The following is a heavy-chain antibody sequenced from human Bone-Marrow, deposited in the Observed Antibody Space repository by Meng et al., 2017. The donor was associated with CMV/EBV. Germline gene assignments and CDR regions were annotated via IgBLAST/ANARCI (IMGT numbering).Heavy chain of an antibody. CDR3: ASVEYCSSTSCYTGEYYFDY. CDR1: GFTFSTYV. J-gene: IGHJ4*02. D-gene: IGHD2-2*02. CDR2: FNGYNGDT. V-gene: IGHV1-18*01. Sequence: ASVKVSCKASGFTFSTYVITWVRQAPGQGLEWMGWFNGYNGDTNYAQKAQGRVTVTIDTSTNTAYMEMRSLRSDDTAVYYCASVEYCSSTSCYTGEYYFDYWGQGTLVTVSS.